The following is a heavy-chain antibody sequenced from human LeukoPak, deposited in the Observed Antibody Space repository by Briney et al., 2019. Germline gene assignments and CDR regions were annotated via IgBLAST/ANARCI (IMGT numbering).Heavy chain of an antibody. CDR2: ISSSSSTI. Sequence: GGSLRLSCAASGFTFSSYSMNWVRQAPGKGLEWVSYISSSSSTIYYADSVKGRFTISRDNAKNSLYLQMNSLRAEDTAVYYCARASYYDFWSGDANYYYMDVWGKGTTVTVSS. D-gene: IGHD3-3*01. CDR1: GFTFSSYS. V-gene: IGHV3-48*04. J-gene: IGHJ6*03. CDR3: ARASYYDFWSGDANYYYMDV.